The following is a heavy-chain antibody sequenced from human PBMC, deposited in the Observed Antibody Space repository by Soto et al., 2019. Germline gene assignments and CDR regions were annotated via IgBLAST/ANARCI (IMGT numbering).Heavy chain of an antibody. V-gene: IGHV4-34*01. CDR2: INHSGST. CDR3: ARAKQLVPPFDY. D-gene: IGHD6-6*01. J-gene: IGHJ4*02. Sequence: QVQLQQWGAGLLKPSETLSLTCAVYGGSFSGYYWSWIRQPPGKGLEWIGEINHSGSTNYNPSLKSRVNISVDTSKNQFSLKLSSVTAADTAVYYCARAKQLVPPFDYWGQGTLVTVSS. CDR1: GGSFSGYY.